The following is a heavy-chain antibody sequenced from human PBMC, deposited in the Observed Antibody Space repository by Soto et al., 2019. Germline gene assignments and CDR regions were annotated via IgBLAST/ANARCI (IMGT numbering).Heavy chain of an antibody. D-gene: IGHD6-13*01. J-gene: IGHJ5*02. CDR1: GGSFSGYY. V-gene: IGHV4-34*01. CDR2: INHSGST. Sequence: QVQLQQWGAGLLKPSETLSLTCAVYGGSFSGYYWSWIRQPPGKGLEWIGEINHSGSTNYNPSLNSRVTISGATSKTQFSLRRSSVTAADTAVYYWARGGTTSRAAARYNWFDPWGQGTLVTVSS. CDR3: ARGGTTSRAAARYNWFDP.